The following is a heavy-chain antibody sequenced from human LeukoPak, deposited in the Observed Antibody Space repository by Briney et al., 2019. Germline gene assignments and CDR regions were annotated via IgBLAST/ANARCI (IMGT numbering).Heavy chain of an antibody. CDR2: VSTTGDT. J-gene: IGHJ4*02. D-gene: IGHD6-19*01. V-gene: IGHV4-4*07. CDR3: AMSSGSPYFDS. Sequence: SETLSLTCTFSSGSISIHFWTWIRQPAGEGLEWLERVSTTGDTSYNPSLKSRVTMSVDTSKNQFSLKLSSVTVADTAVYYCAMSSGSPYFDSWGQGTLVTVSS. CDR1: SGSISIHF.